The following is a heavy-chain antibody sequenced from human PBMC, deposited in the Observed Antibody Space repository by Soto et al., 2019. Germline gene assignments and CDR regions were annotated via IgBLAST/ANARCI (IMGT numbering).Heavy chain of an antibody. Sequence: ASVKVSCKDSGGLFSSFAISWVRQAPGQGLEWMGGIIPVFGTTNYAQKFQDRVTIAADESTNTAYMELSSLRSDDTAMYYCARGGGPYVWFNEFWGQGTQVTVSS. CDR2: IIPVFGTT. CDR3: ARGGGPYVWFNEF. V-gene: IGHV1-69*13. D-gene: IGHD3-16*01. J-gene: IGHJ4*02. CDR1: GGLFSSFA.